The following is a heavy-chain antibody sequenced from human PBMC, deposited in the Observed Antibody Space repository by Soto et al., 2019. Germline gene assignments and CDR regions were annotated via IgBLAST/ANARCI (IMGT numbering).Heavy chain of an antibody. J-gene: IGHJ6*02. CDR2: INAGNGNT. D-gene: IGHD3-9*01. Sequence: GASVKVSCKASGYTFTSYAMHWVRQAPGQRLEWMGWINAGNGNTKYSQKFQGRVTITRDTSASTAYMELSSLRSEDTAVYYCARNIILSGYYPHPTYGMDVWGQGTTVTV. CDR1: GYTFTSYA. V-gene: IGHV1-3*01. CDR3: ARNIILSGYYPHPTYGMDV.